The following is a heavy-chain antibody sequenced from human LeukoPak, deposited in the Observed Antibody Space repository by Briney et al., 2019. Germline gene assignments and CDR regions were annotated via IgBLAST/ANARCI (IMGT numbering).Heavy chain of an antibody. CDR1: GGSISSGSYY. CDR3: ARVRGSYPKNWFDP. J-gene: IGHJ5*02. D-gene: IGHD1-26*01. V-gene: IGHV4-39*07. Sequence: YPSQTLSLTCTVSGGSISSGSYYWSWIRQPPGKGLEWIGSIYHSGSTYYNPSLKSRVTISVDTSKNQFSLKLSSVTAADTAVYYCARVRGSYPKNWFDPWGQGTLVTVSS. CDR2: IYHSGST.